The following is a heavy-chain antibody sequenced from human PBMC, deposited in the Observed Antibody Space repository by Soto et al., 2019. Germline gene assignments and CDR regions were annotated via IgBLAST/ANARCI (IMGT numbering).Heavy chain of an antibody. CDR3: ARAYPGRIAAAGTETNNFYYYYGMDV. D-gene: IGHD6-13*01. V-gene: IGHV1-2*02. CDR1: GYSFTGYY. J-gene: IGHJ6*02. CDR2: INPNSGGT. Sequence: XSVKVACKASGYSFTGYYMHWVRQAPGQGLEWMGWINPNSGGTNYAQRFQCRVTMTRDTSISTAYMELSRLRSDDTAVYYCARAYPGRIAAAGTETNNFYYYYGMDVWGQGTTVTVSS.